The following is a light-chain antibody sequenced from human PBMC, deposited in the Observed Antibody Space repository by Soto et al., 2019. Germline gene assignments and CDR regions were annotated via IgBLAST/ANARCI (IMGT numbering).Light chain of an antibody. Sequence: QSVLTQPASVSGSHGQSITISCTGTSSDVGAYNLVSWYQQHPGKAPRLIIYEDSKRPSGISPRFSGSKSDNTASLTISGLRAEDEAHYHCCSYAGSRTFVFGGGTKLTVL. CDR1: SSDVGAYNL. J-gene: IGLJ3*02. CDR2: EDS. V-gene: IGLV2-23*01. CDR3: CSYAGSRTFV.